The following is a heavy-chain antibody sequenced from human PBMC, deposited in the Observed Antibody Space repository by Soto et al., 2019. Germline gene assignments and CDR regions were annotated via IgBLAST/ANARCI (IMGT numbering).Heavy chain of an antibody. D-gene: IGHD1-26*01. CDR3: ARYIVGGSGSRNPYYGMDV. CDR2: IFSNDEK. V-gene: IGHV2-26*01. J-gene: IGHJ6*02. Sequence: SGPTLVNPTETLTLTCPVSGFSLTNAKMGVSWIRQPPGKALEWLAHIFSNDEKSYSTSLKSRFTISKDTSKSQVVLTMTNMDPVDTATYYCARYIVGGSGSRNPYYGMDVWGQGTTVTVSS. CDR1: GFSLTNAKMG.